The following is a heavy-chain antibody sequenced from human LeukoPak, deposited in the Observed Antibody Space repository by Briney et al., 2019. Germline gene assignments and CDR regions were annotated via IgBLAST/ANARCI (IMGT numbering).Heavy chain of an antibody. Sequence: GGSLRLSCAASGFTFSSYWMNWVRQAPGKGLVWVSRINSDGSSPSYVDSVKGRFTISRDNAKNTLYLQMNSLRAEDTAVYYCARAPYSSGWYYWFDPWGQGTLVTVSS. CDR3: ARAPYSSGWYYWFDP. CDR2: INSDGSSP. CDR1: GFTFSSYW. V-gene: IGHV3-74*01. J-gene: IGHJ5*02. D-gene: IGHD6-19*01.